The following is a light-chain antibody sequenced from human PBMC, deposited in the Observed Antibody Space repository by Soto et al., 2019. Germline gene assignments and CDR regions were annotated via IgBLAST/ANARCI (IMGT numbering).Light chain of an antibody. V-gene: IGLV1-40*01. CDR1: SSNIGAGYD. Sequence: QSVLTQPPSVSGAPGQTVTISCTGSSSNIGAGYDVHWYQQLPGTAPKLLIYGNSNRPSGVPDRFSGSKSGTSASLAITGIQAEDEADYYCQSYDSSLSGVVFGGGTKLTVL. J-gene: IGLJ2*01. CDR3: QSYDSSLSGVV. CDR2: GNS.